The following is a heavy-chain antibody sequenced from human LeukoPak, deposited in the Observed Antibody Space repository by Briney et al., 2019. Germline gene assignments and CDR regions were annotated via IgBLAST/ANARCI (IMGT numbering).Heavy chain of an antibody. D-gene: IGHD3-22*01. Sequence: ASVKVSCKASGYTFTNYGITWVRQAPGRGLEGGGWISAHDGTRNYALKHEDRVTMTTDTSTSTAYMELRGLRSDETGVYFCARRSTLDSSGRFYFHLWRQGPL. V-gene: IGHV1-18*01. CDR2: ISAHDGTR. CDR1: GYTFTNYG. CDR3: ARRSTLDSSGRFYFHL. J-gene: IGHJ4*02.